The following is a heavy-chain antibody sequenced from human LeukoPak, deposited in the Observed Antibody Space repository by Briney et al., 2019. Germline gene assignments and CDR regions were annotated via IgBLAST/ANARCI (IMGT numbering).Heavy chain of an antibody. CDR3: ARARGRSGWLFEY. Sequence: GGSLRLSCAGSGFTVSNNYMSWVRQAPGKGLEWVSVIYSGGSTYYADSAKGRFTISRDNSKNTLNLQMNSLRAEDTAVYYCARARGRSGWLFEYWGQGTLVTVSS. CDR2: IYSGGST. D-gene: IGHD6-19*01. V-gene: IGHV3-66*01. CDR1: GFTVSNNY. J-gene: IGHJ4*02.